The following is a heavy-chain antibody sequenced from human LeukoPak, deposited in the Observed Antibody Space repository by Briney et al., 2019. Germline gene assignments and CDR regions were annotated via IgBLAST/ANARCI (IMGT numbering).Heavy chain of an antibody. CDR2: IYHSGNT. V-gene: IGHV4-38-2*02. J-gene: IGHJ4*02. D-gene: IGHD3-3*01. CDR1: GYSISSGYY. CDR3: AKLGNYDLMIDY. Sequence: SETLSLTCTVSGYSISSGYYWGWIRQPPGKGLEWIGNIYHSGNTYYNPSLKSRVTISVDTSKNQFSLKLSSVTAAGTAVYYCAKLGNYDLMIDYWGQGTLVTVSS.